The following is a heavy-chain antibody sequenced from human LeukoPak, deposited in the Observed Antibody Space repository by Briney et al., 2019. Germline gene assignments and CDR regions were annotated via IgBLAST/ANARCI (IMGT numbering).Heavy chain of an antibody. V-gene: IGHV1-18*01. CDR1: GYTFTSYG. CDR3: ARDRPTYYDFWSGEHNYYYYGMDV. D-gene: IGHD3-3*01. CDR2: ISAYNGNT. J-gene: IGHJ6*02. Sequence: ASVKVSCKASGYTFTSYGISWVRQAPGQGLGWMGWISAYNGNTNYAQKLQGRVTMTTDTSTSTAYMELRSLRSDDTAVYYCARDRPTYYDFWSGEHNYYYYGMDVWGQGTTVTVSS.